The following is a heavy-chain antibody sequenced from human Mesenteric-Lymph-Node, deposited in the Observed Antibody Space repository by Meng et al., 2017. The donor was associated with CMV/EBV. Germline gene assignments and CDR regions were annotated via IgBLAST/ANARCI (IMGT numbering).Heavy chain of an antibody. J-gene: IGHJ4*02. CDR2: INSDGTST. CDR3: ARSTGYCSNNVCYVDH. Sequence: GGSLRLSCAASGFTFSRYWMHWVRQAPGKGLVWVSRINSDGTSTRNADSVRGRFTISRDNAKNTLYLQMNSLRDEGTAVYYCARSTGYCSNNVCYVDHWGQGTLVTVSS. CDR1: GFTFSRYW. D-gene: IGHD2-8*01. V-gene: IGHV3-74*01.